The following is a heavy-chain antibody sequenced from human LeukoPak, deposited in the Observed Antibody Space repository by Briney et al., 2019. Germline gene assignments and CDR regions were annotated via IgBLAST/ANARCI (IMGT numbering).Heavy chain of an antibody. V-gene: IGHV1-8*01. CDR2: MNPNSGNT. Sequence: ASVKVSCKASGYTFTSYDINWVRQATGQGLEWMGWMNPNSGNTGYAQKFQGRVTMTRNTSLSTAYMELSSLRSEDTAVYYCARAHGIAAAGRPFYYYWGQGTLVTVSS. CDR3: ARAHGIAAAGRPFYYY. CDR1: GYTFTSYD. D-gene: IGHD6-13*01. J-gene: IGHJ4*02.